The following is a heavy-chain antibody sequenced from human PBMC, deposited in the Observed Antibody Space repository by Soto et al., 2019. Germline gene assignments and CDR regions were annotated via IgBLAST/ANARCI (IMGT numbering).Heavy chain of an antibody. Sequence: EVQLVESGGGLVQPGGSLRLSCAVSGFTFNRHWMSWVRQTPGKGLEWVASIKEDGSEKSYVDSVKGRFTISTDNAKNSLFLQMNILRVEDTAVYCCVRTGWNPPDYWGQGTLVAVSS. J-gene: IGHJ4*02. CDR1: GFTFNRHW. D-gene: IGHD1-1*01. CDR3: VRTGWNPPDY. CDR2: IKEDGSEK. V-gene: IGHV3-7*01.